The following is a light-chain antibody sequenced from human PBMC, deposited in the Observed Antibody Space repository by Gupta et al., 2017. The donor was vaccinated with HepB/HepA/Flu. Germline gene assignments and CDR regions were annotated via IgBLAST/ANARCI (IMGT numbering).Light chain of an antibody. Sequence: SYELTQPPSVSVSPGQTARITCSGDALPKQYTSWYQQRPGQAPVLVIYKDSERPSGIPERFSGSSSGTTVTLTISGVQAEDEADYYCQSADSSGTYHVLGGGTKVTVL. CDR1: ALPKQY. V-gene: IGLV3-25*03. CDR2: KDS. CDR3: QSADSSGTYHV. J-gene: IGLJ3*02.